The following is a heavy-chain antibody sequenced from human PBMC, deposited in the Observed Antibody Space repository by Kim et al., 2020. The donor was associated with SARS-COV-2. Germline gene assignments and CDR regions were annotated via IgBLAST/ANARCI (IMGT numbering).Heavy chain of an antibody. Sequence: SETLSLTCTVSRGSIASSSYNWVWIRQSPGKELEWIGSIFYSGATNYNPSLKGRLTISVDTYKNQFYLMLTSVTVADTAVYYCKRQLTAFGTPHLDYWGQGALVTVSS. D-gene: IGHD5-18*01. V-gene: IGHV4-39*01. CDR1: RGSIASSSYN. J-gene: IGHJ4*02. CDR2: IFYSGAT. CDR3: KRQLTAFGTPHLDY.